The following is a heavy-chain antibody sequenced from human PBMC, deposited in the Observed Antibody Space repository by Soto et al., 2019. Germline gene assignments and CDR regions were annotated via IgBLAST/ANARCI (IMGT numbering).Heavy chain of an antibody. CDR1: GFTFSSYS. V-gene: IGHV3-21*01. Sequence: GGSLRLSCAASGFTFSSYSMNWVRQAPGKGLEWVSSISSSSSYIYYADSVKGRFTISRDNAKNSLYLQMNSLRAEDTAVYYCARDEVYSNYPHTRVRPRYFDYWGQGTLVTVSS. CDR3: ARDEVYSNYPHTRVRPRYFDY. CDR2: ISSSSSYI. D-gene: IGHD4-4*01. J-gene: IGHJ4*02.